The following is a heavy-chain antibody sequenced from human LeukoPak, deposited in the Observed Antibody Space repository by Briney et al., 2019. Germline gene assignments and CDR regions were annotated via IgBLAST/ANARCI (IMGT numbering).Heavy chain of an antibody. Sequence: GGSLRLSCAASGFSFSTYGMHWVRQAPGKGLEWVALIWNAGTNTYYADSVKGRFTISRDNSKNTLYLQMNSLRAEDTAVYYCASSSGYSYFDYWGQGTLVTVSS. CDR1: GFSFSTYG. CDR2: IWNAGTNT. V-gene: IGHV3-33*01. D-gene: IGHD3-22*01. J-gene: IGHJ4*02. CDR3: ASSSGYSYFDY.